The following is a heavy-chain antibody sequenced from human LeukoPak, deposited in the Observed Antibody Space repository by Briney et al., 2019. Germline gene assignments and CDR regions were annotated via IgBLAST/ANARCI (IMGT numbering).Heavy chain of an antibody. CDR1: GGSISSYY. D-gene: IGHD5-24*01. Sequence: PSETLSLTCTVSGGSISSYYWSWIRQPAGTALEWIGRIYTSGTITYNPSLKSRVTMSVDTSKNQFSLKLSSVTAADTAVYYCARDNSVRDEAWWFNPWGQGTLVTVSS. CDR2: IYTSGTI. J-gene: IGHJ5*02. V-gene: IGHV4-4*07. CDR3: ARDNSVRDEAWWFNP.